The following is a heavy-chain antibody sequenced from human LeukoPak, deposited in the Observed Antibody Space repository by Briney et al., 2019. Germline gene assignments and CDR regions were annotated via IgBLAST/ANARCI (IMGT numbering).Heavy chain of an antibody. CDR1: GGSISSGTYY. CDR2: IYISGST. J-gene: IGHJ4*02. Sequence: PSETLSLTCTVSGGSISSGTYYWNWLRQPAGKGLEWIGRIYISGSTNYNPSLKSRVTISVDTSKNQFSLKLTSVTAADTSVYICARQRPWGLSRYFDYWGQGTLVTVSS. D-gene: IGHD7-27*01. V-gene: IGHV4-61*02. CDR3: ARQRPWGLSRYFDY.